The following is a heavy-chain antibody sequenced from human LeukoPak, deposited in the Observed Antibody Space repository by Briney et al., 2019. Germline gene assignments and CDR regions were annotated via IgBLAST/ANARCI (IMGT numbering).Heavy chain of an antibody. D-gene: IGHD6-19*01. V-gene: IGHV1-2*02. CDR2: INPNSGGT. CDR3: ARDLGRIAVAGPRYYFDY. Sequence: GASVRVSCKASGYTISDYFMHWVRQAPGQGLEWMGWINPNSGGTNYAQKFQGRVTMTRDTSISTAYMELSRLRSDDTAVYYCARDLGRIAVAGPRYYFDYWGQGTLVTVSS. CDR1: GYTISDYF. J-gene: IGHJ4*02.